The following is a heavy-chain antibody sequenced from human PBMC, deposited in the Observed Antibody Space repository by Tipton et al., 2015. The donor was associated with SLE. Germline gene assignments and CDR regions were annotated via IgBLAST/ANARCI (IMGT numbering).Heavy chain of an antibody. CDR3: ARGPYSSSWAEYFQY. V-gene: IGHV1-8*01. D-gene: IGHD6-13*01. Sequence: QSGPEVKKPGASVKVSCKASGYTFTSYDINWVRQATGQGLEWMGWMNPKSSNTGYAQKFQGRVTMTRNTSISTAYMELSSLRSDDTAVYYCARGPYSSSWAEYFQYWGQGTLVAVSS. J-gene: IGHJ1*01. CDR1: GYTFTSYD. CDR2: MNPKSSNT.